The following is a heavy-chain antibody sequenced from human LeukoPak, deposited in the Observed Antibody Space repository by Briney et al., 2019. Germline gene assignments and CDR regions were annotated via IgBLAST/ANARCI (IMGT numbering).Heavy chain of an antibody. CDR2: INHNGNT. V-gene: IGHV4-34*01. CDR1: GGSFSGYY. Sequence: PSETLSLTGAVYGGSFSGYYCSWFRQPPGKGLEWIGEINHNGNTDYNPSLKSRVTISVDTSKDQFSLKVSSVTAADTAVYYCARGPFWFGELFPLDYWGQGTLVTVSS. D-gene: IGHD3-10*01. CDR3: ARGPFWFGELFPLDY. J-gene: IGHJ4*02.